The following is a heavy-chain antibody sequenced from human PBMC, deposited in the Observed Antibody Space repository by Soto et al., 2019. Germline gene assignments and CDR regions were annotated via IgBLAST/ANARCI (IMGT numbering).Heavy chain of an antibody. CDR3: ARVGSAFDP. V-gene: IGHV4-30-4*01. J-gene: IGHJ5*02. CDR2: IYYSGST. D-gene: IGHD1-26*01. Sequence: SETLSLTCTVSGGSISSGEYKWSWIRQSPGKGLEWIGYIYYSGSTYYNPSLKSRVTISLDRSKKQLSLDLNSATAADTAVYYCARVGSAFDPWGQGTLVTVSS. CDR1: GGSISSGEYK.